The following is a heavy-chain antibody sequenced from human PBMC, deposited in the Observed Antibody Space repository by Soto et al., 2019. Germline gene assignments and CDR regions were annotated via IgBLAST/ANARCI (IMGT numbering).Heavy chain of an antibody. CDR2: INHSGST. J-gene: IGHJ5*02. CDR1: GGSFIGYY. V-gene: IGHV4-34*01. D-gene: IGHD2-21*02. Sequence: SETLSLTCAVYGGSFIGYYWSFIRHPPLKGLEWIVEINHSGSTNYNPSLKSRVTISVDTSKNQFSLKLSSVTAADTAVYYCARGTPCGGDCYRWFDPWGQGTLVTVSS. CDR3: ARGTPCGGDCYRWFDP.